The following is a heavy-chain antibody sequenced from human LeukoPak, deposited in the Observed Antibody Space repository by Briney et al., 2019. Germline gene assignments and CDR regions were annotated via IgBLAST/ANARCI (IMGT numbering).Heavy chain of an antibody. V-gene: IGHV1-46*01. Sequence: GASVKVSCKASGYTLTSYYMHWVRQAPGQGLEWMGIINPSGGSTSYAQKFQGRVTMTRDTSTSTVYMELSSLRSEDTAVYYCAREGGGPNWFDPWGQGTLVTVSS. CDR1: GYTLTSYY. CDR3: AREGGGPNWFDP. CDR2: INPSGGST. D-gene: IGHD3-16*01. J-gene: IGHJ5*02.